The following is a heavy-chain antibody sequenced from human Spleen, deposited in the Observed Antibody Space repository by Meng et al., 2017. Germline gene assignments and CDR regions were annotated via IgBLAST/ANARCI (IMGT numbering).Heavy chain of an antibody. J-gene: IGHJ4*02. D-gene: IGHD3-10*01. V-gene: IGHV4-34*01. CDR3: ARAILKWFGYDY. Sequence: QVQLQQWGAGLLKPSETLSLTCAGYGGSFSGYYWSWIRQPPGKGLEWIGEINHSGSTNYNPSLKSRVTISVDTSKNQFSLKLSSVTAADTAVYYCARAILKWFGYDYWGQGTLVTVSS. CDR2: INHSGST. CDR1: GGSFSGYY.